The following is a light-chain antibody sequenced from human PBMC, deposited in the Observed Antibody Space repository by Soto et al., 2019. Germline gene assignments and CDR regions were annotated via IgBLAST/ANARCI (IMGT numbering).Light chain of an antibody. CDR3: QQLDSDPPWM. Sequence: IHLTQSPSSLSASVGDRVTITCRASQDIRTYLAWYQQSPGRAPKLLIYLASNLHTGVPSRFSGSGSGTEFTLTISGLQPEDFATYYCQQLDSDPPWMFGQGTRVEIK. CDR2: LAS. V-gene: IGKV1-9*01. J-gene: IGKJ1*01. CDR1: QDIRTY.